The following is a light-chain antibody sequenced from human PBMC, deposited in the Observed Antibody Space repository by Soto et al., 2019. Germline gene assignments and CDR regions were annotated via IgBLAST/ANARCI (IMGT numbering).Light chain of an antibody. CDR3: SSYAGNNNKMV. V-gene: IGLV2-8*01. Sequence: QSALTQPPSASGSPGQSVTISCTGTSSDVGGYNYVSWYQQHPGKAPKLMIFEVSKRPSGVPDRFSGSKSGNTASLTVSGLHAEDDAYYYCSSYAGNNNKMVFGGGTKLTVL. CDR1: SSDVGGYNY. J-gene: IGLJ2*01. CDR2: EVS.